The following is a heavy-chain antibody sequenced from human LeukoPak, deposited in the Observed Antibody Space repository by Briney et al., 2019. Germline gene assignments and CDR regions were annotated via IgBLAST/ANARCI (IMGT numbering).Heavy chain of an antibody. CDR1: GYTFTSYG. CDR2: IIPIFGTA. CDR3: ARLDDYYYGMDV. J-gene: IGHJ6*02. V-gene: IGHV1-69*13. D-gene: IGHD1-1*01. Sequence: ASVKVSCKASGYTFTSYGISWVRQAPGQGLEWMGGIIPIFGTANYAQKFQGRVTITADESTSTAYMELSSLRSEDTAVYYCARLDDYYYGMDVWGQGTTVTVSS.